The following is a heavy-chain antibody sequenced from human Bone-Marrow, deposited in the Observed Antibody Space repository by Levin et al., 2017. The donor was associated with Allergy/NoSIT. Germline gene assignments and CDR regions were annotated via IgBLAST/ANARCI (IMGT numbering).Heavy chain of an antibody. D-gene: IGHD3-10*01. V-gene: IGHV4-30-2*01. J-gene: IGHJ4*02. CDR1: GASISSGGYS. Sequence: PSETLSLTCAVSGASISSGGYSWSWIRRPPGKGLEWIGYIYHSGSTYYNPSLKSRVTISLDRSKNQFSLKLSSVTAADTAVYYCARGGCSGTCHFDYWGQGTLVTVSS. CDR2: IYHSGST. CDR3: ARGGCSGTCHFDY.